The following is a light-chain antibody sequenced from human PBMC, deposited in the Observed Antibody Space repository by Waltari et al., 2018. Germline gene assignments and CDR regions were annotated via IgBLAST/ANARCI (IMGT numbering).Light chain of an antibody. CDR2: DAS. CDR3: QKYGTRPAT. V-gene: IGKV3-20*01. CDR1: QSVGMT. Sequence: EIVLTQSPASLSLSPGDRATLSCRASQSVGMTLAWYQQRPGQAPRLVIYDASTRATGLPDRFSGSGSGTDFSRTISRLEPEDFAVYYCQKYGTRPATFGQGTKVEGK. J-gene: IGKJ1*01.